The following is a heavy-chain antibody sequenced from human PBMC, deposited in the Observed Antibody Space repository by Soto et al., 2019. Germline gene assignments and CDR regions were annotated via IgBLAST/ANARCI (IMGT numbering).Heavy chain of an antibody. CDR2: IIPMFGKP. J-gene: IGHJ4*02. Sequence: QVQLVQSGAEVKKPGSSVKVSCKASGGTFSRYAISWVRQAPGQGLEWMGGIIPMFGKPNYAQKFQGRLTITADESTGTGYMELRSLMSEDTAVYYCARDGTLYDNNAYYYLYWGKGTLVTVSS. D-gene: IGHD3-22*01. CDR3: ARDGTLYDNNAYYYLY. V-gene: IGHV1-69*01. CDR1: GGTFSRYA.